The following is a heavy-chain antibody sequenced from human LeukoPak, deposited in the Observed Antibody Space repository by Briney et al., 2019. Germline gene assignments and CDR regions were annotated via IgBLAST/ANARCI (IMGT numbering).Heavy chain of an antibody. Sequence: GGSLRLSCAVSGFTISSYAMSWVRQAPGKGLEWVSSISVSGGSTYYADSVKGRFTISRDNSKNTLYLQMNSLKAEDTAIYYCARDRTTAAGMPYYFDYWGQGTLITVSS. CDR3: ARDRTTAAGMPYYFDY. CDR1: GFTISSYA. CDR2: ISVSGGST. V-gene: IGHV3-23*01. J-gene: IGHJ4*02. D-gene: IGHD6-25*01.